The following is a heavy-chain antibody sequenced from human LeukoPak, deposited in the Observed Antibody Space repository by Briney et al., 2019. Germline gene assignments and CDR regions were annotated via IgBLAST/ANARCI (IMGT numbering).Heavy chain of an antibody. J-gene: IGHJ4*02. CDR3: ARDPGSYGDY. D-gene: IGHD4-17*01. CDR2: IYYSGST. Sequence: SETLSLTCTVSGGSFSPYWTWVRQPPGKELEWIGDIYYSGSTNYNPSLKSRVTMSLDTSNNHFSLKLSSVTAADTAVYYCARDPGSYGDYWGQGTLFTVSS. CDR1: GGSFSPY. V-gene: IGHV4-59*12.